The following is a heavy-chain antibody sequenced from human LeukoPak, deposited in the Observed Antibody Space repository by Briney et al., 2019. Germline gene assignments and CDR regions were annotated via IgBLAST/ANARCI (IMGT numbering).Heavy chain of an antibody. D-gene: IGHD3-3*01. V-gene: IGHV3-30*01. CDR3: ARDEREWSGPYGTPYYYYMDV. J-gene: IGHJ6*03. CDR2: MSYDGSNK. CDR1: GFTFSSYA. Sequence: GRSLRLSCAASGFTFSSYAMHWVRRAPGKGLEWVAVMSYDGSNKYYADSVKGRFTISRDNSKNTLYLQMNSLRAEDTAVYYCARDEREWSGPYGTPYYYYMDVWGKGTTVTVSS.